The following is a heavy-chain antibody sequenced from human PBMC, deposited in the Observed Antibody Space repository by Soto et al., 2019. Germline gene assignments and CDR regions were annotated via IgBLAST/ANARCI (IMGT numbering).Heavy chain of an antibody. CDR3: ARDVGYGLIDY. J-gene: IGHJ4*02. Sequence: GASVKVSCKASGYTFTSYGISWVRQAPGQGLEWMGWINAYNGNTNYAQKLQGRVTMTTDTSTSAAYMGLRSLRSDDTAVYYCARDVGYGLIDYWGQGTLVTVSS. CDR2: INAYNGNT. CDR1: GYTFTSYG. V-gene: IGHV1-18*01. D-gene: IGHD5-18*01.